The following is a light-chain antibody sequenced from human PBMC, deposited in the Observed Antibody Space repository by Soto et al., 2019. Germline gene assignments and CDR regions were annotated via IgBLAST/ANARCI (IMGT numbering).Light chain of an antibody. J-gene: IGKJ1*01. Sequence: EIVLTQSPATLALSPWETATLSFRASQSVSGYIGWYQQKPGQAPRLLIYGASSRATGIPDRFSGSGSGTDFTLTISRLEPEDFAVYYCQQYGSSSWTFGQGTKVDIK. V-gene: IGKV3-20*01. CDR2: GAS. CDR1: QSVSGY. CDR3: QQYGSSSWT.